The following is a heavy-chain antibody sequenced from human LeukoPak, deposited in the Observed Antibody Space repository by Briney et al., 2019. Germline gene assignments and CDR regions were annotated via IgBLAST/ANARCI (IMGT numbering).Heavy chain of an antibody. Sequence: ASVKVSCKASGYTFTGYYMHWVRQAPGQGLEWMGIINPSGGSTSYAQKFQGRVTMTRDTSTSTVYMELSSLRSEDTAVYYCALDTAMVNAFDIWGQGTMVTVSS. CDR3: ALDTAMVNAFDI. CDR1: GYTFTGYY. D-gene: IGHD5-18*01. CDR2: INPSGGST. J-gene: IGHJ3*02. V-gene: IGHV1-46*03.